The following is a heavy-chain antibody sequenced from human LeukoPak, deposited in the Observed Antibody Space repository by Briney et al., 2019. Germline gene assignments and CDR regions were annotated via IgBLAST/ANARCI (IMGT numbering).Heavy chain of an antibody. CDR2: ISYDGSNK. V-gene: IGHV3-30*18. CDR1: GFTFSSYG. J-gene: IGHJ4*02. CDR3: AKGGSGWSFFY. D-gene: IGHD6-19*01. Sequence: GGSLRLSCAVSGFTFSSYGMHWVRQCPGKGLEWVAVISYDGSNKYYADSVKGRFTISRDSSKNTVYLQMNSLKDEDTAVYYCAKGGSGWSFFYWGLGTLVTVSS.